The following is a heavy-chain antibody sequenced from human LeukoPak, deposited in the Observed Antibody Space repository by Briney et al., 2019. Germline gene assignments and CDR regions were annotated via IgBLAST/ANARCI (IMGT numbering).Heavy chain of an antibody. Sequence: PGGSLRLSCAASGFTFSSYAMSWVRQAPGKGLEWVSAISGSGGSTYYADSVKGRFTISRDNSKNTLYLQMNNLRAEDTAVYYCAKARRQWLSAFDIWGQGTMVTVSS. D-gene: IGHD6-19*01. CDR3: AKARRQWLSAFDI. J-gene: IGHJ3*02. CDR1: GFTFSSYA. V-gene: IGHV3-23*01. CDR2: ISGSGGST.